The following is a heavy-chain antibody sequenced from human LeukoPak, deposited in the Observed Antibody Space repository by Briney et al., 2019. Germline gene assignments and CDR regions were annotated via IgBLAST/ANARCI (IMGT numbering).Heavy chain of an antibody. V-gene: IGHV4-59*02. J-gene: IGHJ6*02. CDR3: ARDTWRYYDSSGYGYYYYYGMDV. D-gene: IGHD3-22*01. CDR2: IYYSGST. Sequence: SETLSLTCTVSGGSVGGYYWTWIRQPPGGRLQWIGYIYYSGSTNYNPSLKSRVTISVDTSKNQFSLKLSSVTAADTAVYYCARDTWRYYDSSGYGYYYYYGMDVWGQGTTVTVSS. CDR1: GGSVGGYY.